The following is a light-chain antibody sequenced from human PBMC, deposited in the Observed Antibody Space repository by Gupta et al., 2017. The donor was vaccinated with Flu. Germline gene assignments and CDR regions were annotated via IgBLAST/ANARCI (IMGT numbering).Light chain of an antibody. CDR2: GKN. CDR3: HSRESSGNNWV. V-gene: IGLV3-19*01. CDR1: SLRSYY. Sequence: SSALTQDPAVSVALGQTVRSTCQGDSLRSYYASWYQQKPGQAPVLVNHGKNNRHSGLPDRFSGSTSGTTAAFTTTGAQAEDEADYYCHSRESSGNNWVFGGGTKLTVL. J-gene: IGLJ3*02.